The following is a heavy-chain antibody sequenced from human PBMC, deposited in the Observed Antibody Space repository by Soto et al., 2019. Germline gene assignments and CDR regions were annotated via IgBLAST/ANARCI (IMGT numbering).Heavy chain of an antibody. D-gene: IGHD6-6*01. CDR3: ARRARPDFYYMDV. CDR1: GFTLSGYA. J-gene: IGHJ6*03. V-gene: IGHV3-64*01. CDR2: ISSNGVGT. Sequence: AGGSLRLSCAASGFTLSGYAMDWVRQAPGKGLEYVSGISSNGVGTYYANSVQSRFTISRDNSKNTVYLQMGSLRPEDMAVYYCARRARPDFYYMDVWGKGTTVTVSS.